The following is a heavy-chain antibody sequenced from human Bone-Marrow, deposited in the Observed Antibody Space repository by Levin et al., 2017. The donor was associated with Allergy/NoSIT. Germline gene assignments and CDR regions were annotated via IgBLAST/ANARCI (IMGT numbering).Heavy chain of an antibody. V-gene: IGHV3-9*01. CDR3: AKMPYYDSGSADY. D-gene: IGHD3-10*01. Sequence: GGSLRLSCAASGFTFDDFAMHWVRQAPGKGLEWVSGISWDSNYIGYADSVKGRFTVSRDNGNNFLYLQMTSLRPEDTAFYYCAKMPYYDSGSADYWGQGTLVTVSS. CDR2: ISWDSNYI. J-gene: IGHJ4*02. CDR1: GFTFDDFA.